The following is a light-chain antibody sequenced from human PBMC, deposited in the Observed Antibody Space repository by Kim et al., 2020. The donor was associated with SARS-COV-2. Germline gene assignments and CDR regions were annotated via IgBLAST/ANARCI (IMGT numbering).Light chain of an antibody. J-gene: IGLJ3*02. Sequence: QSVIISCCGSSSSIRRNYICWDQQLRGTAPYLLIWSDDRRPLGVPYRFSASDSGTSASLAISGRRSEYEGDSYDGAWDDSLSIPVFGGGTKLTVL. CDR1: SSSIRRNY. CDR3: GAWDDSLSIPV. V-gene: IGLV1-47*01. CDR2: SDD.